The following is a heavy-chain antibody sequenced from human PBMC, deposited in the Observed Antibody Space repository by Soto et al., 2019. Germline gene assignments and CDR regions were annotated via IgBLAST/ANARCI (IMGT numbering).Heavy chain of an antibody. Sequence: SDPLSLTFTVSRVSISSGDDYWSWIRHPPGNGREWIGYIYYSGSTYYNPSLKSRVTISVDTSKNQFSLKLSSVTAADTAVYYCARGSWSSGWYNYYYGMDVWGQGTTVTVAS. V-gene: IGHV4-30-4*01. D-gene: IGHD6-19*01. CDR2: IYYSGST. CDR1: RVSISSGDDY. CDR3: ARGSWSSGWYNYYYGMDV. J-gene: IGHJ6*02.